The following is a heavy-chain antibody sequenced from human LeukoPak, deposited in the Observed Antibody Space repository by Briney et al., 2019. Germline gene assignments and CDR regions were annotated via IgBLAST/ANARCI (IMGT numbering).Heavy chain of an antibody. CDR2: ISPKSGGT. CDR3: TSPAGPDDAFDI. J-gene: IGHJ3*02. V-gene: IGHV1-2*02. Sequence: GASVKVSCKASGYTFTGYYMHWVRQAPGQGLEWMGWISPKSGGTKYAQKFQGRVTMTRDTSISTAYMELSRLRSDDTAVYYCTSPAGPDDAFDIWGQGTVVTVSS. CDR1: GYTFTGYY.